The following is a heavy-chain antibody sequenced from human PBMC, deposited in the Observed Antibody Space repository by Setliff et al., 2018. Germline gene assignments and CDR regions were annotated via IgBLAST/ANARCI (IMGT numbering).Heavy chain of an antibody. Sequence: SETLSLTCAVSGFSISGGYYWGWIRQPPGKGLEWIVNIHHSGKAYYNPSLKSRVTMSVDTSKNHVSLKLSSVTAADTAVYYCARMSGFLYMDVWGKGTTVTVSS. CDR3: ARMSGFLYMDV. V-gene: IGHV4-38-2*01. CDR2: IHHSGKA. CDR1: GFSISGGYY. D-gene: IGHD3-3*01. J-gene: IGHJ6*03.